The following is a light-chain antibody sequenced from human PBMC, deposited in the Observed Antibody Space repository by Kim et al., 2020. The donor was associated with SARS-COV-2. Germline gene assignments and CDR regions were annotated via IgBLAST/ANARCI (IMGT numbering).Light chain of an antibody. J-gene: IGKJ4*01. V-gene: IGKV3-15*01. CDR1: QSVASK. CDR2: ETS. CDR3: QQYNSWPLT. Sequence: ETVMTQSPATLSVSPGEGATLSCRASQSVASKLAWYQQKPGQAPRLLIFETSTRATGVSARFSGSGSGAEFTLTVNNLQSEDSAVYYCQQYNSWPLTFGGGTKVDIK.